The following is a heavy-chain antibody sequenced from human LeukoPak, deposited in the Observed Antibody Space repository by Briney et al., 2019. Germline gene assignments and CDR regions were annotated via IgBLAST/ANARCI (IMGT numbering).Heavy chain of an antibody. V-gene: IGHV3-23*01. CDR2: INDSGGRT. CDR3: DGADY. CDR1: GFAFSNYA. J-gene: IGHJ4*02. Sequence: PGGSLRLSCAASGFAFSNYAMGWVRQALGKGLEWVSTINDSGGRTHYADSVKGRFTISRDNSKNTLYLQMKSLRAEDTAVYYCDGADYWGQGTLVTVSS.